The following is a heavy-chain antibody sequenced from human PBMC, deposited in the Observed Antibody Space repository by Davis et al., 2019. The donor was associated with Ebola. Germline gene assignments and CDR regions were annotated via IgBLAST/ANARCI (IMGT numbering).Heavy chain of an antibody. CDR3: AKGWGPYYYYGMDV. V-gene: IGHV3-48*03. CDR2: ISSSGSTI. J-gene: IGHJ6*02. D-gene: IGHD3-16*01. Sequence: PGGSLRLSCAASGFTFSSYEMNWVRQAPGKGLEWVSYISSSGSTIYYADSVKGRFTISRDNAKNTLYLQMNSLRAEDTAVYYCAKGWGPYYYYGMDVWGQGTTVTVSS. CDR1: GFTFSSYE.